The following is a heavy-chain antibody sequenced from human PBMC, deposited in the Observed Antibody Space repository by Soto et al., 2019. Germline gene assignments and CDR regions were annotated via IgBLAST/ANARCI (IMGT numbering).Heavy chain of an antibody. V-gene: IGHV1-18*04. CDR1: GYTFTSYG. J-gene: IGHJ4*02. CDR3: ARDRRGGYYDFWSGYSDFDY. D-gene: IGHD3-3*01. CDR2: ISAYNGNT. Sequence: ASVKVSCKASGYTFTSYGISWVRQAPGQGLEWMGWISAYNGNTNYAQKLQGRVTMTTDTSTSTAYMELRSLRSDDTAVYYCARDRRGGYYDFWSGYSDFDYWGQGTLVTAPQ.